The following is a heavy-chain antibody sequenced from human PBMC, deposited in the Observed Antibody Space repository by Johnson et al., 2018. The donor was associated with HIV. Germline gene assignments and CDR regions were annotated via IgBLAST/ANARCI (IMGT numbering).Heavy chain of an antibody. V-gene: IGHV3-30*03. CDR2: ISYDGSNK. CDR1: GFTFDDCG. D-gene: IGHD3-3*01. Sequence: QVQLVESGGGVVRPGGSLRLSCAASGFTFDDCGMNWVRQAPGKGLEWVAVISYDGSNKYYADSVKGRFTISRDNSKNTLYLQMNSLRAEDTAFYYCVKGSNFGGTPDAFDIWGQGTMVTVSS. CDR3: VKGSNFGGTPDAFDI. J-gene: IGHJ3*02.